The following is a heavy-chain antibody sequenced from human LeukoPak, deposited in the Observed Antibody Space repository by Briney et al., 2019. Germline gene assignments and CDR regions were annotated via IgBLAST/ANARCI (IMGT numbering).Heavy chain of an antibody. J-gene: IGHJ4*02. CDR1: GYTFTSYG. Sequence: ASVKVSCKASGYTFTSYGTSWVRQAPGQGLEWMGWISAYNGNTNYAQKLQGRVTMTTDTSTSTAYMELRSLRSDDTAVYYCARDRGDTAMVPFDYWGQGTLVTVSS. V-gene: IGHV1-18*01. CDR3: ARDRGDTAMVPFDY. CDR2: ISAYNGNT. D-gene: IGHD5-18*01.